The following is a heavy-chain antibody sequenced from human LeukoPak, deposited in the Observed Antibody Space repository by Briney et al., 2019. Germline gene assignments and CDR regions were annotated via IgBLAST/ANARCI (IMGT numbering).Heavy chain of an antibody. CDR3: ARVYLEREYYFDY. CDR2: IKQDGSEK. J-gene: IGHJ4*02. Sequence: GGSPRLSCAASGFTFSSYWMSWVRQAPGKGLEWVANIKQDGSEKYYVDSVKGRFTISRDNAKNSLYLQMNSLRAEDTAVYYCARVYLEREYYFDYWGQGTLVTVSS. D-gene: IGHD1-1*01. V-gene: IGHV3-7*01. CDR1: GFTFSSYW.